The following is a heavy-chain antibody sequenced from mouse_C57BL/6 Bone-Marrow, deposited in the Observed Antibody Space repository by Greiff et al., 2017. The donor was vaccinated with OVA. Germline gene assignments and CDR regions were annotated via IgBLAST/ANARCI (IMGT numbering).Heavy chain of an antibody. CDR2: IWRGGST. V-gene: IGHV2-5*01. Sequence: VKLMESGPGLVQPSQSLSITCTVSGFSLTSYGVHWVRQSPGKGLEWLGVIWRGGSTDYNAAFMSRLSITKDNSKSQVFFKMNSLQADDTAIYYCAKNRGYYGSSPYWYFDVWGTGTTVTVSS. CDR3: AKNRGYYGSSPYWYFDV. J-gene: IGHJ1*03. D-gene: IGHD1-1*01. CDR1: GFSLTSYG.